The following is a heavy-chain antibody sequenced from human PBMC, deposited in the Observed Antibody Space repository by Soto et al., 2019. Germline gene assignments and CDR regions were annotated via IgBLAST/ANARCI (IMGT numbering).Heavy chain of an antibody. Sequence: EARLLESGGGLIQPGGSLRLSCEASGFNFGAYAMSWVRQAPGKGLEWVSGISGSSSGTYYTDSVKGRFTISRDNSKNTVYLQMNSLRGEDTAVYYCAKDRSENFWVYYYAMDVWGHWTAVTVSS. V-gene: IGHV3-23*01. CDR3: AKDRSENFWVYYYAMDV. J-gene: IGHJ6*02. CDR1: GFNFGAYA. D-gene: IGHD6-19*01. CDR2: ISGSSSGT.